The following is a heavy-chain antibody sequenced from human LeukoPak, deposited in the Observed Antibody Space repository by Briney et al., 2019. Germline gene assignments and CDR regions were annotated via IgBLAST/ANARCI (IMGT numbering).Heavy chain of an antibody. CDR2: GHYSGNT. Sequence: PSETLSLTCTVSGTSITSYYWNWIRQAPGQGPEWIGYGHYSGNTKYNPPLKSRVTISVDTSKNQFSLRLSSVTAADTAVYYCARELRGAPTPGAYWGQGTRVTVSS. J-gene: IGHJ4*02. CDR3: ARELRGAPTPGAY. V-gene: IGHV4-59*12. D-gene: IGHD1-26*01. CDR1: GTSITSYY.